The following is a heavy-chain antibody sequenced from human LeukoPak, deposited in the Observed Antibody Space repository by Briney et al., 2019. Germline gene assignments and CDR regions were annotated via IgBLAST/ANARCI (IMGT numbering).Heavy chain of an antibody. CDR1: GFPFSVYE. V-gene: IGHV3-48*03. CDR2: IGSSGSTI. J-gene: IGHJ4*01. D-gene: IGHD6-19*01. Sequence: GGSLRLSCAVSGFPFSVYEMNWVRQAPGKGLEWVSNIGSSGSTIYYADSVKGRFSISRDNAKSSLYLQMNSLRVEDTAVYYCALLAVASDFDYWGHGALVTVSS. CDR3: ALLAVASDFDY.